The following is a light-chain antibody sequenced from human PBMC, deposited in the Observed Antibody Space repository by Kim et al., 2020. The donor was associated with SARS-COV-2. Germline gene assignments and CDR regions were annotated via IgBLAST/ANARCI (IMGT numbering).Light chain of an antibody. V-gene: IGKV3-20*01. CDR1: QSVTTS. Sequence: EIVLTQSPGTLSLSPGERATLSCRASQSVTTSLAWYQQKPGQAPRLVIYGASSRAGGIPDRFSGSGSGTDFTLTISRLEPEDFAIYYCQQSGSSPLTFGGGTKVDIK. J-gene: IGKJ4*01. CDR2: GAS. CDR3: QQSGSSPLT.